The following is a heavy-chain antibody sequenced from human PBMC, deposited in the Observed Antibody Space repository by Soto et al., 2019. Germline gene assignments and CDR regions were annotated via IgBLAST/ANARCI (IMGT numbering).Heavy chain of an antibody. Sequence: ASVKVSCKASGYTFTSYGISWVRQAPGQGLEWMGWISAYNGNTNYAQKLQGRVTMTTDTSTSTAYMELRSLRSDDTAVYYCARPVGSKYYYGSGSYENYFDYWGQGTLVTVSS. J-gene: IGHJ4*02. CDR1: GYTFTSYG. V-gene: IGHV1-18*01. D-gene: IGHD3-10*01. CDR2: ISAYNGNT. CDR3: ARPVGSKYYYGSGSYENYFDY.